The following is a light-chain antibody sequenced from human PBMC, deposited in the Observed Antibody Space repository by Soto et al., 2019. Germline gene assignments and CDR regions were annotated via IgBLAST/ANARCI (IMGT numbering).Light chain of an antibody. CDR3: AAWDDSLRGLE. V-gene: IGLV1-44*01. J-gene: IGLJ2*01. CDR1: SSNIGSNT. CDR2: NNS. Sequence: QSVLTQPPSASGTPGQMVTISCSGSSSNIGSNTVNWYQQLPGMAPKLLIYNNSQRPSGVPDRFSGSKSDTSASLAISGLQSEDEADYYCAAWDDSLRGLEFGGGTKLTV.